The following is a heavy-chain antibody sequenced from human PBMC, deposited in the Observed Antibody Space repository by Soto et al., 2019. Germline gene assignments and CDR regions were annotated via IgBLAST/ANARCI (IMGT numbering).Heavy chain of an antibody. CDR2: IGTAGDP. CDR3: ARGAGDIVGATTFDY. CDR1: GFTFSSYD. J-gene: IGHJ4*02. V-gene: IGHV3-13*05. D-gene: IGHD1-26*01. Sequence: LRLSCAASGFTFSSYDMHWVRQATGKGLEWVSAIGTAGDPYYPGSVKGRFTISRENAKNSLYLQMNSLRAGDTAVYYCARGAGDIVGATTFDYWGQGTLVTVSS.